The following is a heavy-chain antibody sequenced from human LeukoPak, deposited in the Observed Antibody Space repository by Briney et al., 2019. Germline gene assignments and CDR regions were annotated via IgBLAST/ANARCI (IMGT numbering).Heavy chain of an antibody. CDR1: GRTFSSYA. V-gene: IGHV1-69*04. D-gene: IGHD3-10*01. CDR2: FIPILGIA. J-gene: IGHJ5*02. CDR3: ARLWYYGSGSYFPSYNWFDP. Sequence: SVKVSCKASGRTFSSYAISWVRQAPGQGLEWMGRFIPILGIANYAQKFQGRVTITADKSTSTAYMELSSLRSEDTAVYYCARLWYYGSGSYFPSYNWFDPWGQGTLVTVSS.